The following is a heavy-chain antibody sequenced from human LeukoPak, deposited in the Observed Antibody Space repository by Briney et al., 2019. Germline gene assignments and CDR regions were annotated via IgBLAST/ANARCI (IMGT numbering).Heavy chain of an antibody. V-gene: IGHV3-21*01. Sequence: PGGSLRLSCAASGFTFTSYTMSWVRQAPGKGLEWVSSITNNGVYTCYTDSVKGRFTISRDNANNSLYLQMNSLSAEDTAIYYCARQPQVAHFDYWGQGTLVSVSS. CDR2: ITNNGVYT. D-gene: IGHD2-15*01. CDR3: ARQPQVAHFDY. J-gene: IGHJ4*02. CDR1: GFTFTSYT.